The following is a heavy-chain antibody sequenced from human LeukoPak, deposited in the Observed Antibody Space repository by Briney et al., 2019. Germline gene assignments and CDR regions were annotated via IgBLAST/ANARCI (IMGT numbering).Heavy chain of an antibody. CDR3: ARETTVMNNFDS. CDR2: IFYSGST. D-gene: IGHD4-17*01. CDR1: GGSISSSSYY. J-gene: IGHJ4*02. V-gene: IGHV4-39*07. Sequence: SETLSLTCTVSGGSISSSSYYWGWIRQPPGKGLEWIGSIFYSGSTYYNPSLKSPVTISVDTSKNQFSLKMSSVTAADTAVYYCARETTVMNNFDSWGQGTLVTVSS.